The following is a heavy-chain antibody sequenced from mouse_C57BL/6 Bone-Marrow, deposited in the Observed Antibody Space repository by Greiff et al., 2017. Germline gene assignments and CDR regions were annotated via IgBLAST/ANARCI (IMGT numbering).Heavy chain of an antibody. Sequence: QVTLKESGPGLVQPSQSLSITCTVSGFSLTSYGVHWVRQSPGKGLEWLGVIWSGGSTDYNAAFISRLSISKDNSKSQVFFKMNSLQADDTAIYYCARKGYDYDDYAMDYWGQGTSVTVSS. CDR2: IWSGGST. D-gene: IGHD2-4*01. J-gene: IGHJ4*01. CDR3: ARKGYDYDDYAMDY. CDR1: GFSLTSYG. V-gene: IGHV2-2*01.